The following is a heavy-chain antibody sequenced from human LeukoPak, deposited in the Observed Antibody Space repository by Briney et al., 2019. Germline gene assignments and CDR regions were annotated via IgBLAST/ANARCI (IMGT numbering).Heavy chain of an antibody. Sequence: SQTLSLTCTVSGDSISSSSYYWGWIRQPPGKGLEWIGSIYYSGSTYYNPSLKSRVTISVDTSKNQFSLKLSSVTAADTAVYYCARVDYYDSSGYYSKAFDIWGQGTMVTVSS. CDR1: GDSISSSSYY. CDR2: IYYSGST. CDR3: ARVDYYDSSGYYSKAFDI. V-gene: IGHV4-39*07. D-gene: IGHD3-22*01. J-gene: IGHJ3*02.